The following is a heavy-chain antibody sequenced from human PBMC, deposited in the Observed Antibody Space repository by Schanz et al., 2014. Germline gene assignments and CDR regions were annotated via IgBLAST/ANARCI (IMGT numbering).Heavy chain of an antibody. CDR3: ARDGRKYSSGTLDYFDN. V-gene: IGHV3-30*03. Sequence: QVQLVESGGGVVQPGRSLRLSCAGSGFSFSGFGMHWVRQAPGKGLEWVAVISYDGRNKYFADSVKGRFTISRDNSKNTQLLQVNSLRAEDTAVYYGARDGRKYSSGTLDYFDNWGQGTLVTVSS. CDR1: GFSFSGFG. CDR2: ISYDGRNK. J-gene: IGHJ4*02. D-gene: IGHD6-25*01.